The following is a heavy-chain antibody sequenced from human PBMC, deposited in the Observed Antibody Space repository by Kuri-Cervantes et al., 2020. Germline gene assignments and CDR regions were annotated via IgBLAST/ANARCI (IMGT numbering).Heavy chain of an antibody. CDR1: GFTFSSYA. Sequence: LSLTCAASGFTFSSYAMHWVRQAPGKGLEWVAVISYDGSNKYYADSVKGRFTISRDNAKNSLYLQMNSLRDEDTAVYYCARVNSGSYWGPPAGYYGMDVWGQGTTVTVSS. D-gene: IGHD1-26*01. J-gene: IGHJ6*02. V-gene: IGHV3-30-3*01. CDR2: ISYDGSNK. CDR3: ARVNSGSYWGPPAGYYGMDV.